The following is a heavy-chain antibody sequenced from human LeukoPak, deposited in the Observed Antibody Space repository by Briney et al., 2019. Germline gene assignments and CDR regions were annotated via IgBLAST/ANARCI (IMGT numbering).Heavy chain of an antibody. CDR3: ARALRDAFDI. V-gene: IGHV3-11*01. J-gene: IGHJ3*02. CDR1: GFTFGDYY. CDR2: ISSSGTTM. Sequence: GGSLRLSCAASGFTFGDYYMGWVRQAPGKGLEWVSYISSSGTTMLYPDSVKGRFTISRDNAQNSLHLQLNSLRAGDTAVYYCARALRDAFDIWGQGTMVTVSS.